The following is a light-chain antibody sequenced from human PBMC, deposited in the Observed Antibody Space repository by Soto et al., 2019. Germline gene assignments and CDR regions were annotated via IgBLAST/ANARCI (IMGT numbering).Light chain of an antibody. V-gene: IGKV1-39*01. CDR2: GAS. Sequence: DIQMTQSPSSLSASVGDRVTIACRASQSINIFLNWYQQKPGKAPKLLIYGASTLQSGGPSRFIAGRAWTEFNLSITSLQPDDFGTSYCQQSSGGHPFAFGPGTTVDIK. CDR1: QSINIF. CDR3: QQSSGGHPFA. J-gene: IGKJ3*01.